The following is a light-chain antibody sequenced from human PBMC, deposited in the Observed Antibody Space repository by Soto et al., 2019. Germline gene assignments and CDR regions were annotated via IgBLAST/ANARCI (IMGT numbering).Light chain of an antibody. Sequence: DIQMTQSPSSLSASVGDRVTITCRPSQSINKYLNWYQQKPGKAPKLLIYSSSTLTTWVPSRFSGSRPETNFTLTIDNVQPEDSATYYCQQSYNVPPTFGQGTKVEIK. CDR2: SSS. V-gene: IGKV1-39*01. CDR3: QQSYNVPPT. J-gene: IGKJ1*01. CDR1: QSINKY.